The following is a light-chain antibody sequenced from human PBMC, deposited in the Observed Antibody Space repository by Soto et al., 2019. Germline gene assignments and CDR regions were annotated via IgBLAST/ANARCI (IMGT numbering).Light chain of an antibody. J-gene: IGKJ4*01. Sequence: EIVLTQSPATLSLSPGARVTLSCRASQSVSSNVAWFPHKPGHSPRLLLYDASKRATGIPARFSGSGSGTDITLTISSLEPEDFAVYYCHQRYRWPLPFGGGTKVDIK. CDR2: DAS. CDR1: QSVSSN. CDR3: HQRYRWPLP. V-gene: IGKV3-11*01.